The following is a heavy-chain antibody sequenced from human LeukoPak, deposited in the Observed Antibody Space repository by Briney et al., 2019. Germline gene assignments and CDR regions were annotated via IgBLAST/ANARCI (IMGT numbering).Heavy chain of an antibody. J-gene: IGHJ4*02. CDR1: GGSVSSGNYY. Sequence: PSETLSLTCTVSGGSVSSGNYYWTWIRQPAGKGLEWIGRIYTSGSTNYNPSLKSRVTISIDASKNQFSLQLNSVTPDDTAVYYCARGGGALDYWGQGTLVTVSS. CDR3: ARGGGALDY. V-gene: IGHV4-61*02. D-gene: IGHD1-26*01. CDR2: IYTSGST.